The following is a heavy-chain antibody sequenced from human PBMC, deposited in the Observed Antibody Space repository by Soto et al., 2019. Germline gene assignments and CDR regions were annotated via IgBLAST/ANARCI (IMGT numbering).Heavy chain of an antibody. CDR3: AKDRDYYDSSVNGRIWGMDV. CDR2: ISSSSRIT. Sequence: PGGSLRLSCAASGFIFRSYSLNWVRQVPGKGLEWLSYISSSSRITYYADSVKGRFTVSRDNAKNSLYLQMNSLRDEDTAVYYCAKDRDYYDSSVNGRIWGMDVWGQETTVAVSS. V-gene: IGHV3-48*02. D-gene: IGHD3-22*01. CDR1: GFIFRSYS. J-gene: IGHJ6*01.